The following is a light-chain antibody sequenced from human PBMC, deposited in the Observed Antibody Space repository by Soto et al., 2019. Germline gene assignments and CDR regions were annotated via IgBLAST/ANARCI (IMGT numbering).Light chain of an antibody. CDR3: RSYTGTSTFV. CDR1: SSDVGGYDY. CDR2: DVN. J-gene: IGLJ1*01. Sequence: QSVLTQPASVSGSPGQSITISCTGTSSDVGGYDYVSWYQQLPGKAPKLMIYDVNNRPSGVSNRFSGSKSGNTASLTISGLQAEDEADYYCRSYTGTSTFVFGGGTKLTVL. V-gene: IGLV2-14*01.